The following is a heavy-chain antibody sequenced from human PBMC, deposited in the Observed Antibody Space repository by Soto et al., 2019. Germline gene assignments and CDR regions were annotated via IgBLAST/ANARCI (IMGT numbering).Heavy chain of an antibody. CDR2: IIPIFGTA. CDR1: GGTLSDYA. V-gene: IGHV1-69*13. J-gene: IGHJ5*02. CDR3: ARESPNYYDSSGYYYNWFDP. D-gene: IGHD3-22*01. Sequence: SVKVSCKASGGTLSDYAFSWVRQAPGQGLEWMGGIIPIFGTANYAQKFQGRVTITADESTSTAYMELSSLRSEDTAVYYCARESPNYYDSSGYYYNWFDPWGQGTLVTVSS.